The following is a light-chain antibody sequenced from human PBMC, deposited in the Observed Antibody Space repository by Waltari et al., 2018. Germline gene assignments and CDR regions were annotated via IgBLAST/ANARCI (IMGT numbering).Light chain of an antibody. J-gene: IGKJ4*01. V-gene: IGKV1-9*01. CDR3: QQFNSYPLT. CDR2: AAS. Sequence: DIQLTQSPSFLSASVGDRVTITCRASRGFSTYLAWYQQKTGKAPKLLIYAASTLQSGVPSRFSGGGSGTEFTLTISSLQPEDFATYYCQQFNSYPLTFGGGTKVEIK. CDR1: RGFSTY.